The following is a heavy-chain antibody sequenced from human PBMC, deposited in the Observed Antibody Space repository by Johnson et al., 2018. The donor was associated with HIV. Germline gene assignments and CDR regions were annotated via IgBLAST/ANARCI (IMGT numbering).Heavy chain of an antibody. J-gene: IGHJ3*02. CDR1: GFTFDDYG. Sequence: VQLVESGGGVVRPGGSLRLSCAASGFTFDDYGMSWVRQAPGKGLEWVANIKKDGSEKNYVDLVKGRFTISRSNAKNALYLQMNSLRAEDTAVYYCAREVAAVGDAFDIWGQGTMVTVSS. CDR3: AREVAAVGDAFDI. CDR2: IKKDGSEK. V-gene: IGHV3-7*01. D-gene: IGHD6-13*01.